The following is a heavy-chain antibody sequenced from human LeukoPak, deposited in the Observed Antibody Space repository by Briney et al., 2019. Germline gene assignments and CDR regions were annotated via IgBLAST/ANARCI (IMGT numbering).Heavy chain of an antibody. D-gene: IGHD2-15*01. CDR1: GYSFTSYW. CDR3: ARRNVAVVAATVYDY. Sequence: GESLQISCQGSGYSFTSYWIAWVRQMPGKGLEWMGIIYPGDSDTRYSPSFQGQVTISADKSIDTAYLQWSSLKASDTAMYYCARRNVAVVAATVYDYWGQGTLVTVSS. J-gene: IGHJ4*02. V-gene: IGHV5-51*01. CDR2: IYPGDSDT.